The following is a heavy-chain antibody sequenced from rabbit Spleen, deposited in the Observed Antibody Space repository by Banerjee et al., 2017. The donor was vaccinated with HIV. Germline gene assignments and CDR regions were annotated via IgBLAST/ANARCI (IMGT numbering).Heavy chain of an antibody. CDR1: GFSFSSSYW. J-gene: IGHJ4*01. D-gene: IGHD2-1*01. CDR2: IYTGSSGYT. V-gene: IGHV1S45*01. CDR3: ATYVDYDGDFNL. Sequence: QEQLVESGGGLVQPEGSLTLTCTASGFSFSSSYWICWVRQAPGKGLEWIACIYTGSSGYTYYASWAKGRFTISKTSSTTVTLQMTSLTAADTATYFCATYVDYDGDFNLWGQGTLVTVS.